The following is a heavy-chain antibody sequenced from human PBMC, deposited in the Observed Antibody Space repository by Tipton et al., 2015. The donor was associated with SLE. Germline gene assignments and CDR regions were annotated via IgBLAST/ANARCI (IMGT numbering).Heavy chain of an antibody. CDR3: HRRPGVRGSRANLVDV. Sequence: SLRLSCAASGFTFSSYGMNWVRQAPGKGLEWVSCISSSSSCIHYADSMKGRFTISRDNAKNSLYLQMNSLRAEDTAVYYCHRRPGVRGSRANLVDVWGTGTTVTVSS. D-gene: IGHD3-10*01. CDR1: GFTFSSYG. CDR2: ISSSSSCI. V-gene: IGHV3-21*03. J-gene: IGHJ6*04.